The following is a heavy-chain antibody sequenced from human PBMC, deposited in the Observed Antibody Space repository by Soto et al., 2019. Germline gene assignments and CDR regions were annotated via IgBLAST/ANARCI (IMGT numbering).Heavy chain of an antibody. Sequence: QVQLVESGGGVVQPGRSLRLSCAASGFTFSSYGMHWVRQAPGKGLEWVAVISYDGSNKYYADSVKGRFTISRDNSKNTLYLQMNSLRAEDTAVYYCAKGQAVGFLEWSPIGDYWGQGTLVTVSS. CDR2: ISYDGSNK. CDR3: AKGQAVGFLEWSPIGDY. CDR1: GFTFSSYG. V-gene: IGHV3-30*18. J-gene: IGHJ4*02. D-gene: IGHD3-3*02.